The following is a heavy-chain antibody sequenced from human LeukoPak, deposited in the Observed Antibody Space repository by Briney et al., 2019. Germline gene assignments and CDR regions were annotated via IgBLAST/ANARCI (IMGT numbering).Heavy chain of an antibody. J-gene: IGHJ4*02. V-gene: IGHV3-74*01. CDR1: GFTLCSYW. Sequence: QSGGSLSLPCGACGFTLCSYWMHWVRHAPGKGVVWVSRINSDGSSTSYADSVKGRFTISRDNAKNTLYLQMNSLRAEDAAVDYCARVRPYGDYGLDFWGQGPLVTVSS. D-gene: IGHD4-17*01. CDR3: ARVRPYGDYGLDF. CDR2: INSDGSST.